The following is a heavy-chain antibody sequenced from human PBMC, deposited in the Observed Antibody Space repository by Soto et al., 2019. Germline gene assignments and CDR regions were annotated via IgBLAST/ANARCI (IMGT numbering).Heavy chain of an antibody. CDR3: ARDNSGLGDY. J-gene: IGHJ4*02. V-gene: IGHV1-3*04. CDR2: INTGTGNT. CDR1: GYIFTSYP. Sequence: QVQLVQSGAEVEKPGASVKVSCKASGYIFTSYPIHWVRQAPGQRLEWMGWINTGTGNTKYSQNFQGRVTTTRDTSATTAYMELSSLRSEDTAVYYCARDNSGLGDYWGQGTLVTVSS. D-gene: IGHD6-25*01.